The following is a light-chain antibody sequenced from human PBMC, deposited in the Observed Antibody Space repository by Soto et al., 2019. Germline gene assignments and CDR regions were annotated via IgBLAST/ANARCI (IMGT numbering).Light chain of an antibody. CDR2: DAS. CDR1: QRVSSY. CDR3: QQRSNWPAWT. Sequence: EIVLTQSPATLSLSPGERATLSCRASQRVSSYLAGYQQKPDQAPRLLIYDASNRATGIPARFSGSGSGTDFTLTISSLEPEDFAVYYCQQRSNWPAWTFGQGTKVDIK. V-gene: IGKV3-11*01. J-gene: IGKJ1*01.